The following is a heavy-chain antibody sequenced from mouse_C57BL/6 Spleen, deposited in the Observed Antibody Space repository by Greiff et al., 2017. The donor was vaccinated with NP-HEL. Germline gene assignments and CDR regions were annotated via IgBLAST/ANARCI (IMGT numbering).Heavy chain of an antibody. CDR1: GYTFTDYN. CDR2: INPNNGGT. CDR3: AREDYYYYYFDY. Sequence: VQLKESGPELVKPGASVKMSCKASGYTFTDYNMHWVKQSHGKSLEWIGYINPNNGGTSYNQKFKGKATLTVNKSSSTAYMELRSLTSEDSAVYYCAREDYYYYYFDYWGQGTTLTVSS. D-gene: IGHD1-1*01. V-gene: IGHV1-22*01. J-gene: IGHJ2*01.